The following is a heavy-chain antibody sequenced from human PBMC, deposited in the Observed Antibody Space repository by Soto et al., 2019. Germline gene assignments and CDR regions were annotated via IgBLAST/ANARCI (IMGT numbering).Heavy chain of an antibody. V-gene: IGHV4-34*01. Sequence: SETLSLTWAVYGGSFSGYYWRWIRQPPGKGLEWIREINHSGSTNYNPSLKSRVTISVDTSKNQFSLKLSSVTAPDTAVYYCARGFRAGYCSSTSCYMRGNWLDPRGQGTLVTVSS. D-gene: IGHD2-2*02. CDR1: GGSFSGYY. J-gene: IGHJ5*02. CDR3: ARGFRAGYCSSTSCYMRGNWLDP. CDR2: INHSGST.